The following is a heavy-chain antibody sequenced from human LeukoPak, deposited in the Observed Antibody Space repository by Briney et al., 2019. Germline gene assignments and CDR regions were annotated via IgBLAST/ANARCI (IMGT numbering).Heavy chain of an antibody. CDR2: ISYDGNNK. CDR1: GFTFSSYA. D-gene: IGHD6-6*01. V-gene: IGHV3-30-3*01. Sequence: TGGSLRLSCAASGFTFSSYAMHWVRQAPGKGLEWVAVISYDGNNKYYADSVKGRFTISRDNSKNTLYLQMNSLRAEDTAVYYCARDWSIAARRGRQYYFDYWGQGTLVTVSS. CDR3: ARDWSIAARRGRQYYFDY. J-gene: IGHJ4*02.